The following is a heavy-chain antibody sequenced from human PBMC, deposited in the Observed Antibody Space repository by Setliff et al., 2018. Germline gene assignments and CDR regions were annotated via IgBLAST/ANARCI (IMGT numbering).Heavy chain of an antibody. D-gene: IGHD2-21*02. Sequence: SETLSLTCTVSGASISSGSYYWSRIRQPAGKGLEWLGRIYTSGTTNYSPSFKSRVTISADTSKNQISLKLSSVTAADTAVYYCAKEYVVTQFVTNVHNHYGMDVWGQGTTVTVSS. CDR3: AKEYVVTQFVTNVHNHYGMDV. V-gene: IGHV4-61*02. CDR2: IYTSGTT. J-gene: IGHJ6*02. CDR1: GASISSGSYY.